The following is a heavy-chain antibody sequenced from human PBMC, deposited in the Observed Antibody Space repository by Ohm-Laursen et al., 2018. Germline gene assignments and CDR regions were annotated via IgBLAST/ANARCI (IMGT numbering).Heavy chain of an antibody. V-gene: IGHV4-34*01. CDR3: ARVVRYYYYGMDV. CDR2: INHSGST. CDR1: GGSFSGYY. J-gene: IGHJ6*02. Sequence: GTLSLTCAVYGGSFSGYYWSWIRQPPGKGLEWIGEINHSGSTNYNPSLKSRVTISVDTSKNQFSLKLSSVTAADTAVYYCARVVRYYYYGMDVWGQGTTVTVSS.